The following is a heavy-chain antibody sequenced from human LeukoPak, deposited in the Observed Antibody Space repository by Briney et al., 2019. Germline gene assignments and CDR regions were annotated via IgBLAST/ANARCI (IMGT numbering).Heavy chain of an antibody. Sequence: PGGSLRLSCAASGFTFSNAWMSWVRQAPGKGLEWVGRIRSKTHGGTPDYAAPVKGRFTISRDYSINTLFLQMNSLKTEDTAVYFCTTDGIVASGTPDYWGQGTLVTVSS. CDR2: IRSKTHGGTP. CDR3: TTDGIVASGTPDY. D-gene: IGHD6-13*01. V-gene: IGHV3-15*01. J-gene: IGHJ4*02. CDR1: GFTFSNAW.